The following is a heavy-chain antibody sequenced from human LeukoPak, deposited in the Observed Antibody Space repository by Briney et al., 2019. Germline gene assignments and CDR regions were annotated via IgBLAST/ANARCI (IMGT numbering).Heavy chain of an antibody. J-gene: IGHJ6*02. CDR3: ARESPTRDHYYGMDV. V-gene: IGHV1-2*04. CDR2: INPNNGNT. Sequence: ASVKVSCKASGHTSTGYYIHWVRQAPGQGLEWMGRINPNNGNTNYAQKFQGWVTMTRDTSISTAYIELSRLRSDDTAVYYCARESPTRDHYYGMDVWGQGTTVTVSS. D-gene: IGHD3-10*01. CDR1: GHTSTGYY.